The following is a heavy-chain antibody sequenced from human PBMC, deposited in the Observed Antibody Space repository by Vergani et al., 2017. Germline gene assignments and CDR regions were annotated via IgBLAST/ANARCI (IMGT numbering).Heavy chain of an antibody. CDR3: ARADPRKGPGIAAAGTVWFYYYYGMDV. J-gene: IGHJ6*02. Sequence: QVQLVQSGAEVKKPGASVKVSCKASGYTFTSYYMHWVRQAPGQGLEWMGIINPSGGSTSYAQKFQGRVTMTRDTSTSTVYMELSSLRSEDTAVYYCARADPRKGPGIAAAGTVWFYYYYGMDVWGQGTTVTVSS. D-gene: IGHD6-13*01. CDR1: GYTFTSYY. V-gene: IGHV1-46*03. CDR2: INPSGGST.